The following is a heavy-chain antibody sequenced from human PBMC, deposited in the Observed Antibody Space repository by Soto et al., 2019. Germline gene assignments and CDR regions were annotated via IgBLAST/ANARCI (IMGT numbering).Heavy chain of an antibody. CDR1: GGSISSSSYY. CDR3: ARLTSSRWFETNWFDP. CDR2: IYYSGST. Sequence: QLQLQESGPGLVKPSETLSLTCTVSGGSISSSSYYWGWIRQPPGKGLEWIGSIYYSGSTYYNPSLKVRVTISVDTSKNQFSVKLSSVTAADTAVYYCARLTSSRWFETNWFDPWGQGTLVTVSS. D-gene: IGHD6-13*01. V-gene: IGHV4-39*01. J-gene: IGHJ5*02.